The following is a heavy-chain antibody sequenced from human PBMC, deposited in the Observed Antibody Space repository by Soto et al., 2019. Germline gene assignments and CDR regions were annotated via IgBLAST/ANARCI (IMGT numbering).Heavy chain of an antibody. CDR1: GYTFTSYG. Sequence: QVQLVQSGAEVKKPGASVKVSCKASGYTFTSYGISWVRQAPGQGLEWMGWISAYNGNTNYAQKLQGRVTMTTDTPTCTAYMQLRSLISDDTAVYYCAREIMITFGGVSTGYDYWGQGTLVTVST. CDR3: AREIMITFGGVSTGYDY. D-gene: IGHD3-16*01. V-gene: IGHV1-18*01. J-gene: IGHJ4*02. CDR2: ISAYNGNT.